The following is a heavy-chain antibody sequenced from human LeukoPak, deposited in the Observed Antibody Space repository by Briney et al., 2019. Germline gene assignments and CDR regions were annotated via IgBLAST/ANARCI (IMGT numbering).Heavy chain of an antibody. CDR2: ISGSGGST. CDR3: AKDQDYYGSGSQW. J-gene: IGHJ4*02. CDR1: GFTFSSYA. V-gene: IGHV3-23*01. D-gene: IGHD3-10*01. Sequence: GGSPRLSCAASGFTFSSYAMSWVRQAPGKGLEWVSAISGSGGSTYYADSVKGRFTISRDNSKNTLYLQMNSLRAEDTAVYYCAKDQDYYGSGSQWWGQGTLVTVSS.